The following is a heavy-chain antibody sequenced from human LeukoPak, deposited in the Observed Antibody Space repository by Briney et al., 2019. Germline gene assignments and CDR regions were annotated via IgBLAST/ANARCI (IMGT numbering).Heavy chain of an antibody. CDR3: ARKFKSSSFDY. J-gene: IGHJ4*02. CDR2: TYYRSKWYN. V-gene: IGHV6-1*01. D-gene: IGHD6-13*01. CDR1: GDSVSNNGAA. Sequence: SQTLSLTCAISGDSVSNNGAAWNWLRQSPSRGLEWLGRTYYRSKWYNDYALSVRGRITINPDTSKNQFSLQLNSVTPEDTAVYYCARKFKSSSFDYWGQGTLVTVSS.